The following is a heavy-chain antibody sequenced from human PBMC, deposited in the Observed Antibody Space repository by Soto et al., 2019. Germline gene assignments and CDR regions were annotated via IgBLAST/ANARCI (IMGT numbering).Heavy chain of an antibody. J-gene: IGHJ6*02. CDR1: GFIFDDYA. V-gene: IGHV3-23*01. CDR2: ITGSGSDT. D-gene: IGHD3-3*01. CDR3: ARDARFLEWEGNYHYGLAF. Sequence: GGSLRLSCVGSGFIFDDYAMHWVRQAPGKGLEWVSGITGSGSDTYYADSVKGRFIISRDNSKNTVFLQMNSLRAEDTAVYYCARDARFLEWEGNYHYGLAFWGQGSSVTVSS.